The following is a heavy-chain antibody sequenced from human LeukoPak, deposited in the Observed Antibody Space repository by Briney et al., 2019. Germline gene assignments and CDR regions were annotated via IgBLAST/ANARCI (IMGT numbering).Heavy chain of an antibody. V-gene: IGHV4-34*01. CDR1: GGSFSGYY. D-gene: IGHD6-19*01. CDR3: ASSQYSSGWYEDY. J-gene: IGHJ4*02. CDR2: INHSGST. Sequence: PSETLSLTCAVYGGSFSGYYWSWIRQPPGKGLEWIGEINHSGSTNYNPSLKSRVTISVDTSKNQFSLKLSSVTAADTAVYYCASSQYSSGWYEDYWGQGTLVTVSS.